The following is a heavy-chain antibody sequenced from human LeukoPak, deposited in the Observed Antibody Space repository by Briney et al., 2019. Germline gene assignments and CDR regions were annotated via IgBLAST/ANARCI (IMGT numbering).Heavy chain of an antibody. Sequence: ASVKVSCKASGGTFSSYAINWVRQAPGQGLEWMGWMNPNSGNTGYAQKFQGRVTMTRDTSISTAYMELSSLRSEDTAVYYCARVGQSKDYDFWSGYYNYFEYWGQGALVTVSS. J-gene: IGHJ4*02. CDR2: MNPNSGNT. V-gene: IGHV1-8*02. CDR3: ARVGQSKDYDFWSGYYNYFEY. CDR1: GGTFSSYA. D-gene: IGHD3-3*01.